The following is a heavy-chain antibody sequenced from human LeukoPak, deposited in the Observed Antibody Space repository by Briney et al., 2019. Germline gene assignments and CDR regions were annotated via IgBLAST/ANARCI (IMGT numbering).Heavy chain of an antibody. CDR3: ARADGYCSGGSCYPRAFDI. Sequence: SETLSLTCTVSGGSISSDYWSWIRQPPGKGLEWIGFIYYSGGTNYNPSLKSRVTISVDTSKNQFSLKLSSVPAADTAVYYCARADGYCSGGSCYPRAFDIWGQGTMVTVSS. J-gene: IGHJ3*02. CDR1: GGSISSDY. CDR2: IYYSGGT. V-gene: IGHV4-59*13. D-gene: IGHD2-15*01.